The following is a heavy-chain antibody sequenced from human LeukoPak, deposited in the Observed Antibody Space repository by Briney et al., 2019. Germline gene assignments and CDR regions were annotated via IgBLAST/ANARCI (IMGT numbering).Heavy chain of an antibody. D-gene: IGHD1-1*01. CDR2: ITGSAIITP. V-gene: IGHV3-23*01. Sequence: GGSLRLSCAASGFIFSTYAMSWVRQAPGKGLEYISSITGSAIITPYYAGSVKGRFTISRDNSKNTLYLQMDSLRAEDTAIYYCARDWKTNSFDYWGQGTLVTVSS. CDR1: GFIFSTYA. J-gene: IGHJ4*02. CDR3: ARDWKTNSFDY.